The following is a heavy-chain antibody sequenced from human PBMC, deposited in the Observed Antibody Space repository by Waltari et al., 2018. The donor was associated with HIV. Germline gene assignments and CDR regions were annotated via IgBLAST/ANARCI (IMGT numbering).Heavy chain of an antibody. J-gene: IGHJ4*02. Sequence: QVQLVQSGAEEKKPGASVKVSCKASGYTFTSYGISWVRQAPGQGLEWMGWISSYHGNTNYAQHLQGRVTLTTDTSTSTAYMELRSLRSDDTAVYFCARVAQYQYDFWSGYRFDYWGQGTLVTVSS. CDR2: ISSYHGNT. CDR1: GYTFTSYG. D-gene: IGHD3-3*01. V-gene: IGHV1-18*01. CDR3: ARVAQYQYDFWSGYRFDY.